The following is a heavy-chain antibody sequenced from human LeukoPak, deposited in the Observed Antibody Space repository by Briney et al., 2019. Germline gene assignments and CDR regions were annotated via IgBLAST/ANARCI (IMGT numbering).Heavy chain of an antibody. CDR2: ISSSSTYI. CDR1: GFTFSSYT. CDR3: ARDTPHDYYDSSGYYFSYYGMDV. D-gene: IGHD3-22*01. Sequence: GGSLRLSCAASGFTFSSYTMNWVRQAPGKGLEWVSSISSSSTYIYYADSVKGRFTISRDNSKNTLYLQMNSLRAEGTAVYYCARDTPHDYYDSSGYYFSYYGMDVWGQGTTVTASS. J-gene: IGHJ6*02. V-gene: IGHV3-21*01.